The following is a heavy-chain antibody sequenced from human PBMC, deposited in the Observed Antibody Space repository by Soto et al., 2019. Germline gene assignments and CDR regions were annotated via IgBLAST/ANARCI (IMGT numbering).Heavy chain of an antibody. D-gene: IGHD1-1*01. CDR2: IFYSGTT. CDR3: ARGVLY. V-gene: IGHV4-31*03. CDR1: GGSISSGGYF. J-gene: IGHJ4*02. Sequence: QVQLQESGPGLVKPSQTLSLTCTVSGGSISSGGYFWSWIRQPPGKGLEWIGNIFYSGTTYYNTSLKSRVTISADTSKNQFSLKLSSVTAADTAVYFCARGVLYWGQGTLVTVSS.